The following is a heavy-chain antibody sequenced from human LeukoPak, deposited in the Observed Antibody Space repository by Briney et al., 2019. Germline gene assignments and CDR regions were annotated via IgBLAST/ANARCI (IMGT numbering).Heavy chain of an antibody. CDR3: ASTFSSGWPGAEYFQH. Sequence: SETLSLTCTVSGGSISSYYWSWIRQPPGKGLEWIGYIYYSGSTNYNPSLKSRVTISVDTSKKQFSLKLSSVTAADTAVYYCASTFSSGWPGAEYFQHWGQGTLVTVSS. CDR2: IYYSGST. D-gene: IGHD6-19*01. CDR1: GGSISSYY. J-gene: IGHJ1*01. V-gene: IGHV4-59*08.